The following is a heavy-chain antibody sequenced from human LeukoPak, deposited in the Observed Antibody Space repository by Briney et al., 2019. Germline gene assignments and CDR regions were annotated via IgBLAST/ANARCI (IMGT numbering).Heavy chain of an antibody. V-gene: IGHV1-2*02. CDR1: GYTFTGYY. CDR3: ARVYGDYYYYGMDV. D-gene: IGHD4-17*01. CDR2: INPNSGGT. Sequence: ASVKVSCKASGYTFTGYYMHWVRQAPGQGLEWMGWINPNSGGTNCAQKFQGRVTMTRDTSISTAYMELSRLRSDDTAVYYCARVYGDYYYYGMDVWGQGTTVTVSS. J-gene: IGHJ6*02.